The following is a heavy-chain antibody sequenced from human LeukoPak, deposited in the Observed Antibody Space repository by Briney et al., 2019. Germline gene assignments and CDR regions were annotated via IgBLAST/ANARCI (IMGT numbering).Heavy chain of an antibody. V-gene: IGHV4-4*09. Sequence: SETLSLTCTVPGGSISSYYWSWIRQPPGKGLEWIGYIYTSGSTNYNPSLKSRVTISVDTSKNQFSLKLSSVTAADTAVYYCARNVVAAYHDYWGQGTLVTVSS. D-gene: IGHD2-15*01. CDR2: IYTSGST. CDR3: ARNVVAAYHDY. J-gene: IGHJ4*02. CDR1: GGSISSYY.